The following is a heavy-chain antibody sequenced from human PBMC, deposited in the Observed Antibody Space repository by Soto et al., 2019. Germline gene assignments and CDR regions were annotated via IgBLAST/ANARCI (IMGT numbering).Heavy chain of an antibody. CDR1: GYTFTGYY. Sequence: ASVKVSCKASGYTFTGYYMHWVLQAPGQGLEWMGWTNPNSGGTNYAQKFQGWVTMTRDTSISTAYMELSRLRSDDTAVYYCARAPLIVVVPADPLVYGMDVWGQGTTVTVSS. CDR3: ARAPLIVVVPADPLVYGMDV. J-gene: IGHJ6*02. V-gene: IGHV1-2*04. CDR2: TNPNSGGT. D-gene: IGHD2-2*01.